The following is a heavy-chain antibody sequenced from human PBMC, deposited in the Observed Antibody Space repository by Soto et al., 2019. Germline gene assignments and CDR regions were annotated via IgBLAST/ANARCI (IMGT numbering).Heavy chain of an antibody. CDR1: GGSFSGYY. Sequence: SETLSLTCAVYGGSFSGYYWSWIRQPPGKGLEWIGEINHRGSTNYNPSLKSRVTISVDTSKNQFSLKLSSVTAADTAVYYCARGRGGIAAAARHYYYMDVWGKGTTVTVSS. CDR3: ARGRGGIAAAARHYYYMDV. CDR2: INHRGST. J-gene: IGHJ6*03. D-gene: IGHD6-13*01. V-gene: IGHV4-34*01.